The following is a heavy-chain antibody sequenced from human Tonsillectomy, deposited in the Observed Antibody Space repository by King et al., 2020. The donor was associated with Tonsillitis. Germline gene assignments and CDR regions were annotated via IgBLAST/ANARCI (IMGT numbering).Heavy chain of an antibody. V-gene: IGHV1-2*02. J-gene: IGHJ4*02. CDR1: GYTFTAYY. D-gene: IGHD3-3*01. CDR2: INPNSGAT. Sequence: QLVQSGAEVKKPGASVWVSCKASGYTFTAYYLHWVRQAPGQGLEWVGWINPNSGATYYAQKFQGRVTMTRDTSISIAYMELSRLTSDDTALYYCAKGRQYDFWSGYYGYWGQGTLVTVSS. CDR3: AKGRQYDFWSGYYGY.